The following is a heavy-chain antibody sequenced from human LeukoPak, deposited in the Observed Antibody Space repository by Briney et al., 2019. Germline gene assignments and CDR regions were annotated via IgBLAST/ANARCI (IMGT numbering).Heavy chain of an antibody. Sequence: SETLSLTCTVSGGSISSGDYYWSWIRQPPGKGLEWIGYIYYSGSTYYNPSLKSRVTLSVDTSKNQFSLKLSSVTAADTAVYYCARERGDYRMDVWGQGTTVTVSS. J-gene: IGHJ6*02. CDR2: IYYSGST. CDR3: ARERGDYRMDV. V-gene: IGHV4-30-4*01. CDR1: GGSISSGDYY.